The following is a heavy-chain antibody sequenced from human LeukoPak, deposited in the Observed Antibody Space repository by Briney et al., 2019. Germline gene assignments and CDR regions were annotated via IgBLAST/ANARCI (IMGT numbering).Heavy chain of an antibody. CDR1: GGTFSSYA. Sequence: ASVKVSCKVSGGTFSSYAISWVRQAPGQGLEWMGGIIPIIGTTNYAQNFQGRVTITADESTNTAYMELSSLSSEDTAIYYCVRTKLYQLLFWDWFDPWGQGTLVTVSS. V-gene: IGHV1-69*13. J-gene: IGHJ5*02. CDR2: IIPIIGTT. CDR3: VRTKLYQLLFWDWFDP. D-gene: IGHD3-22*01.